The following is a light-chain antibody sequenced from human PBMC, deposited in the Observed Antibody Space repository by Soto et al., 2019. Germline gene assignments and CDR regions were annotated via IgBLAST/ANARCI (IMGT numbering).Light chain of an antibody. CDR3: QQYGDSPRV. Sequence: EIVLTQSPATLSLSPGERATLSCRASQSVSSYLAWYQKKPGQAPRLLIYGATKRATGIPDRFSGSGSGTDFTLTISRLEAEDFAVYYCQQYGDSPRVVGQGTKGDIK. CDR2: GAT. CDR1: QSVSSY. J-gene: IGKJ1*01. V-gene: IGKV3-20*01.